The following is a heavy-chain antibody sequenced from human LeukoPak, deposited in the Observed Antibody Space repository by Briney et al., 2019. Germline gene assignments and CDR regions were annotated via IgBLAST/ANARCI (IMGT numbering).Heavy chain of an antibody. Sequence: PSETLSLTCTVSGDSISSSIYHWGWIRQPPGKGLEWIATFYYGGSSYYNPSLKSRVTISEDTSKNQFSLKLSSVTAADTAVYYCARTPLRSGSYKSMQPLNDAFDIWGQGTMVTVSS. D-gene: IGHD3-10*01. CDR2: FYYGGSS. V-gene: IGHV4-39*07. CDR3: ARTPLRSGSYKSMQPLNDAFDI. J-gene: IGHJ3*02. CDR1: GDSISSSIYH.